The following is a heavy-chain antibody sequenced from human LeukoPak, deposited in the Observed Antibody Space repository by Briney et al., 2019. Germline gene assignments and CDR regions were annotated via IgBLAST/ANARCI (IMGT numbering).Heavy chain of an antibody. CDR1: GGSISSYY. CDR2: IYYSGST. V-gene: IGHV4-59*01. D-gene: IGHD3-3*01. J-gene: IGHJ3*02. Sequence: SETLPLTCTVSGGSISSYYWSWIRQPPGKGLEWIGYIYYSGSTNYNPSLKSRVTISVDTSKNQFSLKLSSVTAADTAVYYCARSDDRVFGVVRYAFDIWGQGTMVTVSS. CDR3: ARSDDRVFGVVRYAFDI.